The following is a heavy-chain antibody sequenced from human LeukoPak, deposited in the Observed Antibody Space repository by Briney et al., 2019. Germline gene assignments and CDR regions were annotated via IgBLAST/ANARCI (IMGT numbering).Heavy chain of an antibody. Sequence: GGSLRLSCPASGFTFSYYTMHWVRQAPGKGLEYVSAISPNGGITYYADSVKGRFTISRDNSKNTLYLQMSSLRAEDTAVYYCARDRLTGDSYYFDYWGQGTLVTVSS. V-gene: IGHV3-64D*06. CDR2: ISPNGGIT. CDR1: GFTFSYYT. D-gene: IGHD7-27*01. J-gene: IGHJ4*02. CDR3: ARDRLTGDSYYFDY.